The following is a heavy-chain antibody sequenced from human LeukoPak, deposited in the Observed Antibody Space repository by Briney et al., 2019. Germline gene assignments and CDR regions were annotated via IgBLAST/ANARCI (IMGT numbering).Heavy chain of an antibody. V-gene: IGHV1-18*01. D-gene: IGHD3-10*01. J-gene: IGHJ6*02. Sequence: ASVKVSCKASGYTFTSYGISWVRQAPGQGLEWIGWISAYNGNTNYAQKLQGRVTMTTDTSTSTAYMELRSLRSDDTAVYYCARIRGVTENYYYGMDVWGQGTTVTVSS. CDR3: ARIRGVTENYYYGMDV. CDR1: GYTFTSYG. CDR2: ISAYNGNT.